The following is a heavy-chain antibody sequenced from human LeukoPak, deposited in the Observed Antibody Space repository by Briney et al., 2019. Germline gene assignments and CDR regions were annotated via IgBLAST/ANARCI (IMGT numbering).Heavy chain of an antibody. CDR1: GGSISGYY. J-gene: IGHJ4*02. Sequence: SETLSLTCAVSGGSISGYYWNWIRQPAGKGLEWIGRIYTSGTTNYNPSLESRVTMSVDTSKNQFSLKLNSVTAADTVVYYCARGFGSPYYFDYWGQGTLVTVSS. CDR3: ARGFGSPYYFDY. D-gene: IGHD2-15*01. V-gene: IGHV4-4*07. CDR2: IYTSGTT.